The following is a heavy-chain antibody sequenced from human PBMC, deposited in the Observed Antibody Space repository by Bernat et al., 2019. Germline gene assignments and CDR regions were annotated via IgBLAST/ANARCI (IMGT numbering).Heavy chain of an antibody. V-gene: IGHV3-23*01. CDR2: IKGSSIGT. CDR3: ASGCSSTNSCLTSGFDY. J-gene: IGHJ4*02. D-gene: IGHD2-2*01. CDR1: GFTFSIYA. Sequence: EVQLLESGGGLVQPGESLRLSCAASGFTFSIYAMNWVRQAPGKGLEWVSVIKGSSIGTYYADSVKGRFTVSRDNSKNTLYLQMNSLRAEDTAVYYCASGCSSTNSCLTSGFDYWGQGTLVTVSS.